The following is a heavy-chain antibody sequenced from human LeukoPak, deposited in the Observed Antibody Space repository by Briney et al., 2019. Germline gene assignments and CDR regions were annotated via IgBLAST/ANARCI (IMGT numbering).Heavy chain of an antibody. V-gene: IGHV4-34*01. CDR1: GGSFSGYY. J-gene: IGHJ3*02. CDR2: INHSGST. Sequence: PSETLSLTCAVYGGSFSGYYWSWIRQPPGKGLEWIGEINHSGSTNYNPSLKSRVTISVDTSKNQFSLKLTSVTAADTAVYYCASPHDSSTNDAFDIWGQGTMVTVSS. CDR3: ASPHDSSTNDAFDI. D-gene: IGHD6-13*01.